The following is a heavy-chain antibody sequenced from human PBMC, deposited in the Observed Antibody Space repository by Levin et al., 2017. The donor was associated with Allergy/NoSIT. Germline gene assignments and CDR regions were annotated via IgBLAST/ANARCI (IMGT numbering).Heavy chain of an antibody. Sequence: PSETLSLTCAASGDSVSSNSAAWNWLRQSPSRGLEWLGRTYYRSKWFNGYAVSVKCRITIKADTSKNQFSLHLTSVTPEDTAVYVCARGFGGYVGDWGQGTLVTVSS. CDR2: TYYRSKWFN. V-gene: IGHV6-1*01. D-gene: IGHD5-12*01. CDR3: ARGFGGYVGD. J-gene: IGHJ4*02. CDR1: GDSVSSNSAA.